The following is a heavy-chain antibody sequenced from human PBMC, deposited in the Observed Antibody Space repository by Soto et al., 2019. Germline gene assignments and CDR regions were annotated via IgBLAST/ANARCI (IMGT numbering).Heavy chain of an antibody. V-gene: IGHV4-59*01. J-gene: IGHJ4*02. CDR2: IYYSGST. Sequence: PSETLSLTCTVSGGSIGSYYGSWIRQPPGKGLEWIGYIYYSGSTNYNPSLKSRVTISVDTSKNQFSLKLSSVTAADTAVYYCARLSGYDYVFDYWGQGTLVTVSS. D-gene: IGHD5-12*01. CDR1: GGSIGSYY. CDR3: ARLSGYDYVFDY.